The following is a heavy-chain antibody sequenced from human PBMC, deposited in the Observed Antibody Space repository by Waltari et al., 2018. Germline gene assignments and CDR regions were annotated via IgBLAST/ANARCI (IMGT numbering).Heavy chain of an antibody. V-gene: IGHV3-23*05. CDR3: AKSLKPDRLRFGMDV. Sequence: EVQLLESGGTLLQPGGSLRLSCAVSGLRFTTYALSWVRQAPGKGLGWIAGINCSGSQPYYADSVKGRFTSSRDNYKNTLDLQMNSLRAEDTAVYYCAKSLKPDRLRFGMDVWGQGTAVTVSS. D-gene: IGHD6-6*01. J-gene: IGHJ6*02. CDR1: GLRFTTYA. CDR2: INCSGSQP.